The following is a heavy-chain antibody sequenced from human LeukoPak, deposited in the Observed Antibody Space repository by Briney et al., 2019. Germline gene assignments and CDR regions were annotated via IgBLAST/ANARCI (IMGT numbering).Heavy chain of an antibody. J-gene: IGHJ4*02. CDR2: ISSSSTTI. Sequence: GGSLRLSCAASGVTFSSYSVNWVRQAPGKGLEWVSYISSSSTTIYYADSVKGRFTISRDNSKNTLYLQMNSLRAEDTAVYYCAKVLGIVLMVYAPSFDYWGQGTLVTVSS. V-gene: IGHV3-48*01. CDR1: GVTFSSYS. D-gene: IGHD2-8*01. CDR3: AKVLGIVLMVYAPSFDY.